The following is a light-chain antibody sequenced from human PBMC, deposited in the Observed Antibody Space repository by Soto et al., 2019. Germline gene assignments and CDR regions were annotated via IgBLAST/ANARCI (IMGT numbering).Light chain of an antibody. V-gene: IGKV4-1*01. J-gene: IGKJ1*01. CDR2: WAS. CDR1: QSLLH. Sequence: DIVMTQSPDSLAVSLGERATINCKSSQSLLHLAWYQQKPGQPPKLLIYWASTRESGVPDRFSGSGSGTDFPLTIRSLQAEDVAVYYCQQYYTTPVTFGQGTKVEIK. CDR3: QQYYTTPVT.